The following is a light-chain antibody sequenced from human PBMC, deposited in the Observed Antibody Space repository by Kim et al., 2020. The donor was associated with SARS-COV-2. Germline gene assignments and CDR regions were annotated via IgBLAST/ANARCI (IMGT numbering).Light chain of an antibody. CDR2: YDS. CDR3: QVWDSSSDQRV. CDR1: NSGRKS. V-gene: IGLV3-21*04. Sequence: QGKTAKSTGGGTNSGRKSVTWYQQKPGQAPVLVIYYDSDRPSGIPERFSGSNSGNTATLTISRVEAGDEADYYCQVWDSSSDQRVFGGGTQLTVL. J-gene: IGLJ3*02.